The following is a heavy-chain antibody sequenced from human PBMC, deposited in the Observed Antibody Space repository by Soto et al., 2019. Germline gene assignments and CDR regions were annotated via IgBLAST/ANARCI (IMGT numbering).Heavy chain of an antibody. Sequence: GGSLRLSCAASGFNFSSYGMHWVRQAPGKGLERVAVISYDGSNKYYADSVKGRFTISRDNSKNTLYLQMNSLRAEDTAVYYCAKEDYYDSSGYYFRVGVFDYWGQGTLVTVSS. CDR3: AKEDYYDSSGYYFRVGVFDY. CDR2: ISYDGSNK. V-gene: IGHV3-30*18. D-gene: IGHD3-22*01. J-gene: IGHJ4*02. CDR1: GFNFSSYG.